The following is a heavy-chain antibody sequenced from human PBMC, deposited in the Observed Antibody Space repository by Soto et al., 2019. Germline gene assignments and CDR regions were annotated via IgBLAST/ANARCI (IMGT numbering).Heavy chain of an antibody. CDR2: INPSGGST. D-gene: IGHD3-3*01. Sequence: ASVMVSCKASGYTFTSYYMHWVRQAPGQGLEWMGIINPSGGSTSYAQKFQGRVTMTRDTSTSTVYMELSSLRSEDTAVYYCARDKSYYDFWSGYPGNAFDIWGQGTMVTVSS. CDR3: ARDKSYYDFWSGYPGNAFDI. J-gene: IGHJ3*02. V-gene: IGHV1-46*01. CDR1: GYTFTSYY.